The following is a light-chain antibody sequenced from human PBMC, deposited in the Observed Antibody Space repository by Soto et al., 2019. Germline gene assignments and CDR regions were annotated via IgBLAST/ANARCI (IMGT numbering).Light chain of an antibody. V-gene: IGLV2-14*01. CDR3: LSYTDTSTYG. Sequence: QSALTQPASVSGSPGQSITISCTGTSRDVGNYNYVSWYQQHNSKAPKVMIYEVSNRPSGVDNRLSSSKSGNTASLIISGLQAEEEADYYSLSYTDTSTYGFGNATKLTVL. CDR2: EVS. CDR1: SRDVGNYNY. J-gene: IGLJ1*01.